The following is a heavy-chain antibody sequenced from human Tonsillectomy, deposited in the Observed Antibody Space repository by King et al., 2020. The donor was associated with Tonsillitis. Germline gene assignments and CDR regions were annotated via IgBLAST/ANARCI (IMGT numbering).Heavy chain of an antibody. V-gene: IGHV4-59*01. CDR2: IYYSGST. CDR3: AGTYYYDSSGYYVFDY. J-gene: IGHJ4*02. D-gene: IGHD3-22*01. Sequence: VQLQESGPGLVKPSETLSLTCTVSGGSISSYYWSWIRQPPGKGLEWIGYIYYSGSTNYNPSLKSRVTISVDTSKNQFSLKLSSVTAADTAVYYCAGTYYYDSSGYYVFDYWGQGTLVTVSS. CDR1: GGSISSYY.